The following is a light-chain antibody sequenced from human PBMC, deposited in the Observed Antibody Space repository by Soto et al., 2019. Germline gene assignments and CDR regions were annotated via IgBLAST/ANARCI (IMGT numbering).Light chain of an antibody. CDR3: ATWDDSRNKV. J-gene: IGLJ1*01. V-gene: IGLV1-44*01. CDR1: SSNIGGNA. Sequence: QSVLTQPPSASGTPGQRVTISCSGSSSNIGGNAVNWYQQLPGTAPKLLIYNNNQRPSGVPDRFSGSKSGTSASLAISGLQFEDEADYSCATWDDSRNKVFGTGTKVXVL. CDR2: NNN.